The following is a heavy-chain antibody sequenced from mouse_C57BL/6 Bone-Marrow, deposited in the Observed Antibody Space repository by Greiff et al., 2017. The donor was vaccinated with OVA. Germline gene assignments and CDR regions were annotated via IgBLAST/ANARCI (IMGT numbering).Heavy chain of an antibody. J-gene: IGHJ2*02. D-gene: IGHD1-1*01. CDR1: GYTFTNYW. CDR3: ADYGSRLYLHY. V-gene: IGHV1-59*01. Sequence: QVQLQQPGAELVRPGTSVKLSCKASGYTFTNYWMHWVKQRPGQGLEWIGVIAPSDSYINYNQKFQGRATLTVDTSSSTAYMHLSSLTSEDSAVYYCADYGSRLYLHYWGQGTSLTVSS. CDR2: IAPSDSYI.